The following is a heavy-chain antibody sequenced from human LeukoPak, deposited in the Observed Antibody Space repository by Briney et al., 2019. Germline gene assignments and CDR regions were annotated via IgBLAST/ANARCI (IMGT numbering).Heavy chain of an antibody. V-gene: IGHV4-59*01. Sequence: PGGSLRLSCAASGFTFSSYAMSWIRQPPGKGLEWIGYIYYSGSTNYNPSLKSRVTISVDTSKNQFSLKLSSVTAADTAVYYCARGCSGGSCYGPEDDAFDIWGQGTMVTVSS. CDR2: IYYSGST. CDR3: ARGCSGGSCYGPEDDAFDI. CDR1: GFTFSSYA. D-gene: IGHD2-15*01. J-gene: IGHJ3*02.